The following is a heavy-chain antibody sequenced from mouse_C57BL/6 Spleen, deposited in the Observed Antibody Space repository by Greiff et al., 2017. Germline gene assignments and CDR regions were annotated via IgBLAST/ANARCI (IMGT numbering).Heavy chain of an antibody. CDR3: TREGGTGTGAMDY. J-gene: IGHJ4*01. CDR1: GFTFSSYA. CDR2: ISSGGDYI. V-gene: IGHV5-9-1*02. Sequence: EVMLVESGEGLVKPGGSLKLSCAASGFTFSSYAMSWVRQTPENRLEWVAYISSGGDYIYYADTVKGRFTISRDNARNTLYLQMSSLKSEDTAMYYCTREGGTGTGAMDYWGQGTSVTVSS. D-gene: IGHD4-1*01.